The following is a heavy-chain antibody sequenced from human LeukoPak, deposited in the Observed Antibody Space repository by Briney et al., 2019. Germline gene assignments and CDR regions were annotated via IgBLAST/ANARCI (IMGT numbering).Heavy chain of an antibody. CDR2: ISSSSSYI. CDR1: GFTFSSYS. CDR3: AREGPYYYGSGSHDY. Sequence: GGSLRLSCAASGFTFSSYSMNWVRQAPRKGLEWVSSISSSSSYIYYADSVKGRFTISRDNAKNSLYLQINSLRAEDTAVYYCAREGPYYYGSGSHDYCGQGNLVTVSS. J-gene: IGHJ4*02. V-gene: IGHV3-21*01. D-gene: IGHD3-10*01.